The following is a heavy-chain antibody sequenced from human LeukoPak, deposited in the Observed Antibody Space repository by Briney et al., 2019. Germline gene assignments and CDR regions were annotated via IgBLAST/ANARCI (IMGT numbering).Heavy chain of an antibody. Sequence: SQTLSLTCTVSGGSISSGGYYWRWIRQHPGKGLEWIGYIYYSGSTYYNPSLKSRVTISVDTSKNQFSLKLSSVTAADTAVYYCARAGSGYEYYFDYWGQGTLVTVSS. CDR3: ARAGSGYEYYFDY. V-gene: IGHV4-31*03. CDR1: GGSISSGGYY. D-gene: IGHD5-12*01. J-gene: IGHJ4*02. CDR2: IYYSGST.